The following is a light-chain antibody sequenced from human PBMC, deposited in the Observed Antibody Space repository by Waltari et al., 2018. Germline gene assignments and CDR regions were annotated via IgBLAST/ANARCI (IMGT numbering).Light chain of an antibody. V-gene: IGKV1-NL1*01. J-gene: IGKJ3*01. CDR3: QQYYISPSNLT. Sequence: DIQMTQSPSSPSASVGDRVTITCRTRQDIKNSLAWYQQTLGKAPKLLLFAASRLASGVPSRSSGTGTGTDHTLTISSLQPEDFATYYCQQYYISPSNLTFGPGTKVEVK. CDR2: AAS. CDR1: QDIKNS.